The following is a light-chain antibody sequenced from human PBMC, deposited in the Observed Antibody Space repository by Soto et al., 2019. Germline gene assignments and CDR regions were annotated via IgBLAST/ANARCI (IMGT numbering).Light chain of an antibody. CDR1: QRVSSH. V-gene: IGKV3D-15*01. Sequence: TVITQSPVPLSVSPGDTATLSCRASQRVSSHLAWYQQKPGQAPRLVIYDIFTRATGVPTRISGSGSGTEFTLTISSLQSEDSAVYYCQHYQNLWAFGQGTKVDIK. J-gene: IGKJ1*01. CDR3: QHYQNLWA. CDR2: DIF.